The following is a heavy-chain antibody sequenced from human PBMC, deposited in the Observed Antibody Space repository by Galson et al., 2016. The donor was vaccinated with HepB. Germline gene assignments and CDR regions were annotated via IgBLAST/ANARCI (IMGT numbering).Heavy chain of an antibody. D-gene: IGHD6-13*01. CDR3: AKRGAAADTLPYYYALDF. CDR1: GFVFSRYA. V-gene: IGHV3-23*01. CDR2: IRDSGVVT. Sequence: SLRLSCAASGFVFSRYAMTWVRQAPGKGLEWVAAIRDSGVVTYYADSVKGRFTISRDNHKNTLYLQMNSLRAEDTAVYYCAKRGAAADTLPYYYALDFWGQGTTVTVSS. J-gene: IGHJ6*02.